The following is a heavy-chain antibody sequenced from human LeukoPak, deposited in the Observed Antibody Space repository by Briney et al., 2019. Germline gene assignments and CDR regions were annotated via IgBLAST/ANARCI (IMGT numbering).Heavy chain of an antibody. D-gene: IGHD1-1*01. J-gene: IGHJ6*03. Sequence: PGRSLRLSCAASGFTFSSYAMHWVRQAPGKGLEWVAVISYDGSNKYYADSVKGRFTISRDNSKNTLYLQMNSLRAEDTAVYYCARGGSDYWNPLPPYYYYYMDVWGKGTTVTVSS. CDR1: GFTFSSYA. CDR2: ISYDGSNK. V-gene: IGHV3-30-3*01. CDR3: ARGGSDYWNPLPPYYYYYMDV.